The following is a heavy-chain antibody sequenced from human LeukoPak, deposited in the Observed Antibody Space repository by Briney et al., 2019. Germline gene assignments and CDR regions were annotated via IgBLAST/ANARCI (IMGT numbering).Heavy chain of an antibody. CDR3: VRDLGGRSGH. CDR1: GFTFSSYW. CDR2: INTDGSTT. Sequence: GGSLRLSCAASGFTFSSYWMHWVRQAPGKGLMWVSHINTDGSTTNYADSVKGRSTIFRDNAKNTLYLQMNSLRAEDTAVYYCVRDLGGRSGHWGQGTLVTVSS. D-gene: IGHD1-26*01. V-gene: IGHV3-74*01. J-gene: IGHJ4*02.